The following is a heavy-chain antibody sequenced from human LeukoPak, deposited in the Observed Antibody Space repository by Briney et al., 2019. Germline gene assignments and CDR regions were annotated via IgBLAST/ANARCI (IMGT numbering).Heavy chain of an antibody. CDR2: INHRGST. D-gene: IGHD6-19*01. CDR3: ARLHLVSSGWYPMADS. CDR1: GGSFSGYY. J-gene: IGHJ4*02. V-gene: IGHV4-34*01. Sequence: PSETLSPTSAVSGGSFSGYYWSWIPQPPGEGLEWSGEINHRGSTNYTPSPKSRVTISVDTSKNKFSLKLSSVTAADTALYYCARLHLVSSGWYPMADSWGQGTLVTVSS.